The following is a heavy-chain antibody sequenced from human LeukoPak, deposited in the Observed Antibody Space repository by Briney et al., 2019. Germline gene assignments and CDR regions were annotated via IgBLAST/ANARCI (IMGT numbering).Heavy chain of an antibody. J-gene: IGHJ4*02. CDR2: IWYDGSNK. CDR3: AKSGEWEPTDLDY. D-gene: IGHD1-26*01. V-gene: IGHV3-33*06. Sequence: GGSLRLSCAVSGFTFSSYGMHWVRQAPGKGLEWVAVIWYDGSNKYYADSVKGRFTISRDNSKNTLYLQMISLRAEDTAVYYCAKSGEWEPTDLDYWGQGTLVTVSS. CDR1: GFTFSSYG.